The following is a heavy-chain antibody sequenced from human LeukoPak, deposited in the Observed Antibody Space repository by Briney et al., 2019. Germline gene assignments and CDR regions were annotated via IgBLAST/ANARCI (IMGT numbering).Heavy chain of an antibody. CDR3: AKGGSGYFLDL. Sequence: GGSLRLSCAASGFIFNNFGLIWVRQAPGKGLEWVSAISNDGGGTTYADFVKGRFTISRDNSKNTLFLQMNSLRAEDTALYYCAKGGSGYFLDLWGQGTLVSVSS. V-gene: IGHV3-23*01. CDR1: GFIFNNFG. CDR2: ISNDGGGT. D-gene: IGHD3-22*01. J-gene: IGHJ5*02.